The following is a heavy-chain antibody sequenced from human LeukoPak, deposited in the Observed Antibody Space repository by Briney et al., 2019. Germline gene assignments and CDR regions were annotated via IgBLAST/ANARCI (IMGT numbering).Heavy chain of an antibody. J-gene: IGHJ4*02. CDR3: AKDQGWDSSGCYFDY. CDR2: ISYDGSNK. CDR1: GFTFSSYG. Sequence: GGSLRLSCAASGFTFSSYGMHWVRQAPGKGLEWVAVISYDGSNKYYADYVKGRFTISRDNSKNTLYLQMNSLRAEDTAVYYCAKDQGWDSSGCYFDYWGQGTLVTVSS. V-gene: IGHV3-30*18. D-gene: IGHD6-19*01.